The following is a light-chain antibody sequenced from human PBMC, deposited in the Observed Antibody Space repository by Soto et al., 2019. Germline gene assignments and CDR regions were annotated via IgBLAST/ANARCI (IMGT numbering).Light chain of an antibody. V-gene: IGKV3-20*01. Sequence: EIVMTRSPATLSVSPGDGATLSCRASQSVDSNLAWYQQKPGQAPRLLFYGASNRATAIPDRFSGSGFGTDFTLTITRLEPEDFAVYYCLQYGDSPQTFGPGTKVDIK. CDR2: GAS. CDR1: QSVDSN. CDR3: LQYGDSPQT. J-gene: IGKJ1*01.